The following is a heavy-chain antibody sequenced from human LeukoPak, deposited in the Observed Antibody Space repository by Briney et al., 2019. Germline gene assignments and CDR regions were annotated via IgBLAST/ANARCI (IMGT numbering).Heavy chain of an antibody. J-gene: IGHJ4*02. D-gene: IGHD3-10*01. CDR2: VSSRGGDT. Sequence: TGGSLRLSCAASGFTFSSYAMSWVRQPPGKGLEWVSAVSSRGGDTYYADSVKGRFTISRDNSNNTLYLQMNSLRAGDTAVYYCARGSGSYKGIDYWGQGILVTVSS. V-gene: IGHV3-23*01. CDR1: GFTFSSYA. CDR3: ARGSGSYKGIDY.